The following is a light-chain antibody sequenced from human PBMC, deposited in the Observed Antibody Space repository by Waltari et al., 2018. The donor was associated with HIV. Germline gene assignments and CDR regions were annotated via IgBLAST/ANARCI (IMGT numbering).Light chain of an antibody. J-gene: IGLJ3*02. CDR1: SSKVGSNI. CDR2: SNK. Sequence: QSVLAQPPSASGTPGQRVTISCSGSSSKVGSNIVNWYQQVPGTAPKLLIYSNKQRPAGVPDRFSGSNSGTSASLAISGLQSEDEADYYCAAWDDSRNAWVFGGGTKLTVL. CDR3: AAWDDSRNAWV. V-gene: IGLV1-44*01.